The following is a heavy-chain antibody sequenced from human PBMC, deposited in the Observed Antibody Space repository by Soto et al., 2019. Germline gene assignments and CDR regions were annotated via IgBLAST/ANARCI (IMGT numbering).Heavy chain of an antibody. V-gene: IGHV3-23*01. D-gene: IGHD5-12*01. CDR3: AKSGYSCYDYMEYFDY. CDR2: ISGSGGST. J-gene: IGHJ4*02. Sequence: PGGSLRLSCAASGFTFSSYAMSWVRQAPGKGLEWVSAISGSGGSTYYADSVKGRFTISRDNSKNTLYLQMNSLRAEDTAVYYCAKSGYSCYDYMEYFDYWGQGTLVTVSS. CDR1: GFTFSSYA.